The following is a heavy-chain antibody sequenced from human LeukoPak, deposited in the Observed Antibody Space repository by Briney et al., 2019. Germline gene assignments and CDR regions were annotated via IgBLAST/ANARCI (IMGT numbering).Heavy chain of an antibody. CDR3: ARDPYYYGSGSYNGRWLNWFDP. D-gene: IGHD3-10*01. J-gene: IGHJ5*02. CDR1: GYTFTSYG. Sequence: GASVKVSCKASGYTFTSYGISWARQAPGQGLEWMGWISAYNGNTNYAQKLQGRVTMTTDTSTSTAYMELRSLRSDDTAVYYCARDPYYYGSGSYNGRWLNWFDPWGQGTLVTVSS. CDR2: ISAYNGNT. V-gene: IGHV1-18*01.